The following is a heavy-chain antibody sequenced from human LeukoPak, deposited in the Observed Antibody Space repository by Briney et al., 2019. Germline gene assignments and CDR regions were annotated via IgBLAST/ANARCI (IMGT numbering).Heavy chain of an antibody. J-gene: IGHJ6*03. CDR2: IYYSGST. Sequence: SQTLSLTCTVSGGSISSGDYYWGWIRQPPGKGLEWIGYIYYSGSTYYNPSLKSRVTISVDTSKNQFSLKLSSVTAADTAVYYCARDDPGYYYYMDVWGKGTTVTVSS. V-gene: IGHV4-30-4*01. CDR3: ARDDPGYYYYMDV. CDR1: GGSISSGDYY.